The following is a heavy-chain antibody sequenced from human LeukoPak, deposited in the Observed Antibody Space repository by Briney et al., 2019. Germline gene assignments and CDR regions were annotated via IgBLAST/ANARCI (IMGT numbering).Heavy chain of an antibody. CDR1: GYSFTSYW. J-gene: IGHJ4*02. CDR2: IYPGDSDT. Sequence: GESLKTSCKGLGYSFTSYWIGWVRQMPGKGLEWMGIIYPGDSDTRYSPSFQGQVTISADKSISTAYLQWSSLKASDTAMYFCARQPSYSSDSTFDYWGQGTLVTVSS. CDR3: ARQPSYSSDSTFDY. D-gene: IGHD6-19*01. V-gene: IGHV5-51*01.